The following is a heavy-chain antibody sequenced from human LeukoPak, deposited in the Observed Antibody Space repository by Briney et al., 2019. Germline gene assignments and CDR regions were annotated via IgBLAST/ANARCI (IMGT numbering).Heavy chain of an antibody. CDR1: GYTFTSYD. D-gene: IGHD5-24*01. Sequence: ASVKVSCKASGYTFTSYDINWVRQATGQGLEWMGWMNPNSGNTGYAQKFQGRVTMTRNTSISTAYMELSSLRSEDTAVYYCAGVVFGGDGYVGGYDYWGQGTLVTVSS. V-gene: IGHV1-8*01. CDR2: MNPNSGNT. J-gene: IGHJ4*02. CDR3: AGVVFGGDGYVGGYDY.